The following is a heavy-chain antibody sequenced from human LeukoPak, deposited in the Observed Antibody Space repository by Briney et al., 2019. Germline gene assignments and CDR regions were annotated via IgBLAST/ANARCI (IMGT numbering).Heavy chain of an antibody. D-gene: IGHD3-3*01. CDR3: ARDFWSGYYCDY. Sequence: ASVKVSCKASGYTFTGYYMHWVRQAPGQGLEWMGWINPNSGGTNYAQKFQGRVTMTRDTSISTAYKELSRLRSDDTAVYYCARDFWSGYYCDYWGQGTLVTVSS. CDR1: GYTFTGYY. CDR2: INPNSGGT. V-gene: IGHV1-2*02. J-gene: IGHJ4*02.